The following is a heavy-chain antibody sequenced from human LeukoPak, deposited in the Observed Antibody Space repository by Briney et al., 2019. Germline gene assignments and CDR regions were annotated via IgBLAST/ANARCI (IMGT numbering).Heavy chain of an antibody. D-gene: IGHD4-23*01. CDR1: GGSISGYY. V-gene: IGHV4-59*08. J-gene: IGHJ3*02. CDR2: IYNTGNT. Sequence: SETLSLTCTVSGGSISGYYWSWIRQPPGKGPEWLGFIYNTGNTNYNPSPKSRVTISLDTSKNQFSLSLSSVTAADTAVYYCARPGGRDHGGNSVAFDIWGQGTIVTVSS. CDR3: ARPGGRDHGGNSVAFDI.